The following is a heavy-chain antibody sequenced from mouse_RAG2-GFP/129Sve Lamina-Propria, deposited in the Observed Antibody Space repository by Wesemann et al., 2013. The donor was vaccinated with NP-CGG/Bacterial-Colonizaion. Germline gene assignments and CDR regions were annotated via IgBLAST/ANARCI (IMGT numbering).Heavy chain of an antibody. CDR2: IHPNSGGT. CDR3: ARDLLEGDGFAY. J-gene: IGHJ3*01. D-gene: IGHD2-14*01. V-gene: IGHV1-64*01. CDR1: GYTFTSYW. Sequence: QVQLQQPGAELVKPGASVKLSCKASGYTFTSYWMHWVKQRPGQGLEWIGMIHPNSGGTKYNEKFKGKATLTADKSSSTAYMQLNSLTSEDSAIYYCARDLLEGDGFAYWGQGTLVTVSA.